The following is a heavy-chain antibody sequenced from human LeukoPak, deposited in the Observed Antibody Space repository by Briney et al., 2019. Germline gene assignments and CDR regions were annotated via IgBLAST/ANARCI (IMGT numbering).Heavy chain of an antibody. D-gene: IGHD2-2*02. Sequence: PSETLSLTCTVSGGSISSYFWSWIRQPPGKGLEWIGYIYYSGSTHYNPSLKSRVTISVDTSKNQFSLKLSSVTAADTAIYYCARLPAIYTPLDPWGQGTLVTVSS. CDR3: ARLPAIYTPLDP. CDR1: GGSISSYF. V-gene: IGHV4-59*01. J-gene: IGHJ5*02. CDR2: IYYSGST.